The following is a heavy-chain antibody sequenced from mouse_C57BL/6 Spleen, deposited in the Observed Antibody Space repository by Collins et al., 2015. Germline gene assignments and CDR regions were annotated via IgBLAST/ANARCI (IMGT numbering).Heavy chain of an antibody. CDR2: IWGDGST. CDR1: GFSLTKYG. Sequence: EYMGITCTVSGFSLTKYGVSWVRQPPGKGLEWLGVIWGDGSTNYHSAFISRLSISKDVSKSQVFLRLNSLQTDDTATYYCAKIGADQAWFVYWGQGTLVTVST. D-gene: IGHD3-3*01. CDR3: AKIGADQAWFVY. V-gene: IGHV2-3*01. J-gene: IGHJ3*01.